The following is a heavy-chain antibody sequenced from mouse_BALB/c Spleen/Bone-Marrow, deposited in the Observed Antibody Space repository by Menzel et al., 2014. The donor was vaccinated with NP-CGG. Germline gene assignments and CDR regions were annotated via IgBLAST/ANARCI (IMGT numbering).Heavy chain of an antibody. CDR2: IDPANGNT. CDR3: AGYDYYQAWFAY. J-gene: IGHJ3*01. V-gene: IGHV14-3*02. D-gene: IGHD2-4*01. CDR1: GFNIKDTY. Sequence: VQLQQSGAELVKPGASVKLSCTASGFNIKDTYMHWVKQRPEQGLERIGRIDPANGNTKYDPKFQGKATITADTSSNTAYLQLSSLTSEDTAVYYCAGYDYYQAWFAYWGQGTLVTVSA.